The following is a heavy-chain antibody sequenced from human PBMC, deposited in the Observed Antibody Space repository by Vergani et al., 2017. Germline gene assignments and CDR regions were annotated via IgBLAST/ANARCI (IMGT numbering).Heavy chain of an antibody. D-gene: IGHD3-3*01. CDR3: TTVGRYYDFWSGYHYYFDY. V-gene: IGHV3-15*01. Sequence: EVQLVESGGGLIQPGGSLRLSCAASGFTVSSNYMSWVRQAPGKGLEWVGRIKSKTDGGTTDYAAPVKGRFTISRDDSKNTLYLQMNSLKTEDTAVYYCTTVGRYYDFWSGYHYYFDYWGQGTLVTVSS. CDR2: IKSKTDGGTT. J-gene: IGHJ4*02. CDR1: GFTVSSNY.